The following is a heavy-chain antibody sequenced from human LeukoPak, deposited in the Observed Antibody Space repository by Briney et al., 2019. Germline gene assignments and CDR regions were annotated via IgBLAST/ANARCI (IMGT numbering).Heavy chain of an antibody. V-gene: IGHV1-2*02. D-gene: IGHD4-23*01. CDR1: GYTFTAYY. J-gene: IGHJ3*02. CDR2: INPHSGGA. Sequence: ASVKVSCTASGYTFTAYYINWVRQAPGQGLEWMGWINPHSGGAVYAQGFQGRVTMTRDTSISTAYMELSRLRSDDTAVYYCARFEDYGGNRDVFDIWGQGTMVTVSS. CDR3: ARFEDYGGNRDVFDI.